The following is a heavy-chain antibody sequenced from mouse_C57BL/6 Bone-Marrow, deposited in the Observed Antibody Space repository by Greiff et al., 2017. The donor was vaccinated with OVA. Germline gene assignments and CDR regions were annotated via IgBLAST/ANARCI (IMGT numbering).Heavy chain of an antibody. J-gene: IGHJ1*03. D-gene: IGHD1-3*01. V-gene: IGHV5-9-1*02. CDR1: GFTFSSYA. CDR3: TKVVAAFGV. Sequence: EVKLVESGAGLVKPGGSLKLSCAASGFTFSSYAMSWVRQTPEKRMEWVAYISSGGDYIYYADTVKGRCTITRDNDRNTLYRQRSRLKSEDTARCYCTKVVAAFGVWGTGTTVTVSS. CDR2: ISSGGDYI.